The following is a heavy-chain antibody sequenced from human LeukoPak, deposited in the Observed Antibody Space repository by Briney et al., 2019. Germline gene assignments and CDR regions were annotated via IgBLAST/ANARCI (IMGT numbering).Heavy chain of an antibody. CDR3: ARDTRGSYYAPFDY. Sequence: SETLSLTCTVSGGSISSYYWSWIRQPPGKGLEWIGYIYYSGSTNYNPSLKSRVTISVDTSKNQFSLKLSSVTAADTAVYYCARDTRGSYYAPFDYWGQGNLVTVSS. V-gene: IGHV4-59*01. CDR2: IYYSGST. CDR1: GGSISSYY. J-gene: IGHJ4*02. D-gene: IGHD1-26*01.